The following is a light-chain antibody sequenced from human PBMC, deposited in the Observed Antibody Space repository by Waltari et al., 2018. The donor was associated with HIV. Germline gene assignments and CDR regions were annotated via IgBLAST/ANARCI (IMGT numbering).Light chain of an antibody. CDR2: EVN. Sequence: QSALTQPASVSGSPGQSITISCTGTSSDVGSYDLVSWYRHFPGKAPKLMIFEVNRRPSGVSNRCSGSKSGNTASLTISGLQAEDEADYYCCSYAGSGTSDVLFGGGTKLTVL. J-gene: IGLJ2*01. CDR3: CSYAGSGTSDVL. CDR1: SSDVGSYDL. V-gene: IGLV2-23*02.